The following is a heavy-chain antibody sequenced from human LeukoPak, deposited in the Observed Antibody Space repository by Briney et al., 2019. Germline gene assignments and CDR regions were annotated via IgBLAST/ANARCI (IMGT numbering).Heavy chain of an antibody. Sequence: GGSLRLSCAASGFTFSSYGMSWVRQAPGKGLEWVAVISSDGSKKNYADSVKGRLTLSRDNSKNTVYLQVDSLRTEDTAVYYCAKGRQYSFDYLIDYWGQGTLVTVSS. CDR3: AKGRQYSFDYLIDY. CDR1: GFTFSSYG. D-gene: IGHD3-9*01. V-gene: IGHV3-30*18. CDR2: ISSDGSKK. J-gene: IGHJ4*02.